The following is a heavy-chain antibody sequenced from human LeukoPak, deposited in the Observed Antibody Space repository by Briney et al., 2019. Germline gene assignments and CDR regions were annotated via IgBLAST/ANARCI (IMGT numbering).Heavy chain of an antibody. CDR3: ARYAYSGSYYVDY. V-gene: IGHV4-59*01. J-gene: IGHJ4*02. D-gene: IGHD1-26*01. CDR1: RGSISSYY. Sequence: SETLSLTCTVSRGSISSYYWSWLRQPPGKGLEGIGYIYYSGRTNYNPSLTSRGTISVDTTKNQFSLKLSSVTAADTAVYYCARYAYSGSYYVDYWGQGTLVTVSS. CDR2: IYYSGRT.